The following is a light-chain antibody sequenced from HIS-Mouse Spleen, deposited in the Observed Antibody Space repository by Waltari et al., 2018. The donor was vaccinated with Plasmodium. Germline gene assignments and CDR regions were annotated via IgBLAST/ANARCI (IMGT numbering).Light chain of an antibody. CDR2: EDS. CDR1: ALPKKY. V-gene: IGLV3-10*01. Sequence: SYDLTQPPSAAAPPGQTASISCSGDALPKKYAYWYQQKSGQAPVLVIYEDSKRPSGIPERFSGSSSGTMATLTISGAQVEDEADYYCYSTDSSGNHRVFGGGTKLTVL. CDR3: YSTDSSGNHRV. J-gene: IGLJ3*02.